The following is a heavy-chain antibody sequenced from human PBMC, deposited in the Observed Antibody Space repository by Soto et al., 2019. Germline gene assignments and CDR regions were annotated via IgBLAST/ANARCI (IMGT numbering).Heavy chain of an antibody. D-gene: IGHD3-22*01. CDR1: GYTFTAYY. CDR3: ARGYYYDSSGNLDY. V-gene: IGHV1-2*02. CDR2: INPHNGGT. J-gene: IGHJ4*02. Sequence: ASVKVSCKASGYTFTAYYINWVRQAPGQGLEWMGWINPHNGGTNYAQKFQGRVTMTRDTSISTAYMELSRLRSDDTAVYYCARGYYYDSSGNLDYWGQGTLVTVSS.